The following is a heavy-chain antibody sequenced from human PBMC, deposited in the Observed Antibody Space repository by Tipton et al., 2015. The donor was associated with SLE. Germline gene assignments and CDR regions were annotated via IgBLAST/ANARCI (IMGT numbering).Heavy chain of an antibody. CDR1: GFTFSSYW. CDR2: INSVGSST. V-gene: IGHV3-74*01. D-gene: IGHD6-6*01. CDR3: AKDLRAARPEYLRD. Sequence: SLRLSCAASGFTFSSYWMHWVRQAPGKGLVWVSRINSVGSSTSYADSVKGRFTISRDNSKNTLYLELNSLRSEDTAVYYCAKDLRAARPEYLRDWGQGTLVTVSS. J-gene: IGHJ1*01.